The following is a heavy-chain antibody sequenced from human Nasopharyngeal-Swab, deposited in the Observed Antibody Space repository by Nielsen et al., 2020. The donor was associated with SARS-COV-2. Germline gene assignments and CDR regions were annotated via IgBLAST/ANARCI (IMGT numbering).Heavy chain of an antibody. CDR2: IWYDGSNK. J-gene: IGHJ5*02. D-gene: IGHD3-10*01. V-gene: IGHV3-30*19. CDR1: GFTFSSYG. CDR3: ARDHYGSGSYRRFDP. Sequence: GGSLRLSCAASGFTFSSYGMHWVRQAPGKGLEWVAVIWYDGSNKYYADSVKGRFTISRDNSKNTLYLQMNSLRAEDTAVYYCARDHYGSGSYRRFDPWGQGTLVTVSS.